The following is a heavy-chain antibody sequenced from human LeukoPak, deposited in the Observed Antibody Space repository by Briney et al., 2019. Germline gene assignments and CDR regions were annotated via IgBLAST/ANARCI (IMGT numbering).Heavy chain of an antibody. D-gene: IGHD2-2*02. CDR3: VRAPTAGAYIDY. CDR1: GFTFSSYA. J-gene: IGHJ4*02. V-gene: IGHV3-30-3*01. CDR2: ISYDGSNK. Sequence: GGSLRLSCAASGFTFSSYAMHWVRQAPGKGLEWVAVISYDGSNKYYADSVKGRFTISRDNSKNTLYLQMNSLRAEDTAVYYCVRAPTAGAYIDYWGQGTLVTVSS.